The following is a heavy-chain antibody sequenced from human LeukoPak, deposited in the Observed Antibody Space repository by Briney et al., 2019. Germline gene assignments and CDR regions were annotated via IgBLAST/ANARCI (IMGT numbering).Heavy chain of an antibody. V-gene: IGHV1-46*01. CDR3: ARRYCGGDCYLDAFDI. J-gene: IGHJ3*02. D-gene: IGHD2-21*02. CDR2: INRWGDST. CDR1: GYTFTTYD. Sequence: GASVKVSCKASGYTFTTYDMHWVRQAPGQGLEWMGIINRWGDSTSYAQKLQGRVTMTTDTSTSTAYMELRSLRSDDTAVYYCARRYCGGDCYLDAFDIWGQGTMVTVSS.